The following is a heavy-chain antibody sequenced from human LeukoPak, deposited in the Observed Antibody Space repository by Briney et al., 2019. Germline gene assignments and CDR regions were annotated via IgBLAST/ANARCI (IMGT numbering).Heavy chain of an antibody. V-gene: IGHV3-64D*06. CDR2: ISSNGGST. CDR1: GFTFSSYA. Sequence: GGSLRLSCSASGFTFSSYAMHWVRQAPGKGLEYVSAISSNGGSTYYADSVKGGFTISRDNSKNTLYLQMSSLRAEDTAVYYCVKAPYGSGSIPFDYWGQGTLVTVSS. J-gene: IGHJ4*02. CDR3: VKAPYGSGSIPFDY. D-gene: IGHD3-10*01.